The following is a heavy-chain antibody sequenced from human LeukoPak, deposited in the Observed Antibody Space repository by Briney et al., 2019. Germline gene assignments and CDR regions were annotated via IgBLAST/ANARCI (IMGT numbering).Heavy chain of an antibody. CDR3: AREMSGGSGSVGAFDI. J-gene: IGHJ3*02. CDR2: IIPIFGTA. V-gene: IGHV1-69*13. D-gene: IGHD3-10*01. CDR1: GGTFSSYA. Sequence: ASVKVSCKASGGTFSSYAISWVRQALGQGLEWMGGIIPIFGTANYAQKFQGRVTITADESTSTAYMELSSLRSEDTAVYYCAREMSGGSGSVGAFDIWGQGTMVTVSS.